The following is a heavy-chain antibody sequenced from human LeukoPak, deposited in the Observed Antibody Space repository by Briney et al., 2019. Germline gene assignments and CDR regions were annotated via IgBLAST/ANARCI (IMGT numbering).Heavy chain of an antibody. J-gene: IGHJ4*02. D-gene: IGHD2-2*01. V-gene: IGHV3-30*02. CDR2: IRYDGSNK. Sequence: GGSLRLSCAASGCTFSNYGMHWVRQAPGKGLEWVAFIRYDGSNKDYADSVRGRFTISRDNSKNTLYLQMNSLRVEDTAVYYCARDGVDCSSTSCQGYWGQGTLVTVSS. CDR3: ARDGVDCSSTSCQGY. CDR1: GCTFSNYG.